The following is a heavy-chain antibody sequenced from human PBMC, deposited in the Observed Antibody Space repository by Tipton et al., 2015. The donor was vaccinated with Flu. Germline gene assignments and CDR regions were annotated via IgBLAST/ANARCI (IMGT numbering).Heavy chain of an antibody. J-gene: IGHJ4*02. D-gene: IGHD1-26*01. V-gene: IGHV3-30*03. CDR3: AGSHGDFDY. CDR1: GFIFSDFA. CDR2: ISDGGNFR. Sequence: SLRLSCAASGFIFSDFAMHWVRQAPGKGLEWVTVISDGGNFRFYSDSVKGRFTISRDNSKNTLYLQMNNLRSEDTAVYYCAGSHGDFDYWGQGTLVTVSS.